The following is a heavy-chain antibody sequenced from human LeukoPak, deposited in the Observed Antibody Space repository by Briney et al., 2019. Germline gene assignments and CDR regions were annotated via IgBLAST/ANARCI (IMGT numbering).Heavy chain of an antibody. J-gene: IGHJ4*02. CDR1: GFTFSNHW. V-gene: IGHV3-7*03. CDR2: IKEDGSEK. CDR3: ANDYFSGSSHRTPLSY. Sequence: GGSLRLSCAASGFTFSNHWMTWVRQAPGKGLEWVANIKEDGSEKYYVDSVKGRFSISRDNAKNSLYLQMNSLRAEDTAVYYCANDYFSGSSHRTPLSYWGQGTLVTVSS. D-gene: IGHD1-26*01.